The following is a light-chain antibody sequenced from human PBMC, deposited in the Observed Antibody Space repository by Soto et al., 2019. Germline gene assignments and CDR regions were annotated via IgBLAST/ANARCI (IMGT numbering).Light chain of an antibody. CDR1: SSDVGAYNY. CDR2: EVN. J-gene: IGLJ2*01. Sequence: QSALTQPPSASGSPGQSVTISCTGTSSDVGAYNYVSWYQQHPGKAPKLMIYEVNKRPSGVPDRFSGPKSGNTASLTVSGLQAEDEADYDCSAYVGNTNLVFGGGTKLTVL. CDR3: SAYVGNTNLV. V-gene: IGLV2-8*01.